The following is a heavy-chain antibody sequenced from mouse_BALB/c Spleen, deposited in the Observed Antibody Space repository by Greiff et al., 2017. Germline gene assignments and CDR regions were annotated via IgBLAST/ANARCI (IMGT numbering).Heavy chain of an antibody. CDR1: GFTFTDYY. J-gene: IGHJ2*01. V-gene: IGHV7-3*02. CDR3: AREGTTFDY. CDR2: IRNKANGYTT. Sequence: DVKLVESGGGLVQPGGSLRLSCATSGFTFTDYYMSWVRQPPGKALEWLGFIRNKANGYTTEYSASVKGRFTISRDNSQSILYLQMNTLRAEDSATYYCAREGTTFDYWGQGTTLTVSS. D-gene: IGHD1-1*01.